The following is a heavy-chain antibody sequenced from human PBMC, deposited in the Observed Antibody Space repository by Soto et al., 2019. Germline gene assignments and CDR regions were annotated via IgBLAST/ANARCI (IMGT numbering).Heavy chain of an antibody. CDR1: GFTFSSYS. D-gene: IGHD2-15*01. CDR3: AKPKLEGCLRAQYYWDH. Sequence: PGGSLRLSCAACGFTFSSYSISWVRQAPWKGLEWVSAISGSGVSTYYADSVKGRFTISRDNSKNTLYLQMNSLRAEDTAVYYCAKPKLEGCLRAQYYWDHGGQGTVVTVA. CDR2: ISGSGVST. V-gene: IGHV3-23*01. J-gene: IGHJ4*02.